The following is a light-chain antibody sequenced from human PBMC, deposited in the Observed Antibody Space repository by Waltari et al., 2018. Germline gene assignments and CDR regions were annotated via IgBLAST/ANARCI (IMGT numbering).Light chain of an antibody. CDR1: QSIGSG. J-gene: IGKJ4*01. CDR3: QQYNSYSLLT. Sequence: CRASQSIGSGLAWYQQKPGKAPKLLISKASTLESGVPSRFSGSGSGTEFTLTISSLQPDDFATYYCQQYNSYSLLTFGGGTKVEIK. CDR2: KAS. V-gene: IGKV1-5*03.